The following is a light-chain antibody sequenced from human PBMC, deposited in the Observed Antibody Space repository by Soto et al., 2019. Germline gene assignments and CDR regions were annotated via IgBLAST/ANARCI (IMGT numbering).Light chain of an antibody. CDR3: NSYADSDNWV. V-gene: IGLV2-8*01. Sequence: QSALTQPPSASGSPGQSVTISCTGTSSDVGGYNYVSWYQHHPGKAPKLMIYEVTKRPSGVPDRFSGSKSGNTASLTVSGLQAGDEADYYCNSYADSDNWVFGGGTKLTVL. CDR2: EVT. CDR1: SSDVGGYNY. J-gene: IGLJ3*02.